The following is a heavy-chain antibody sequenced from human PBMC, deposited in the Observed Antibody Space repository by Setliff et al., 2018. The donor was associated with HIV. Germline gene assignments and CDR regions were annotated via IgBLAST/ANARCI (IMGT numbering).Heavy chain of an antibody. J-gene: IGHJ4*02. V-gene: IGHV1-69*13. D-gene: IGHD4-17*01. CDR1: GDTFNTYS. CDR2: IIPMLRAT. CDR3: AGLYGDKGGGY. Sequence: EASVKVSCKTSGDTFNTYSISWVRQAPGQGLEWMGGIIPMLRATKYAQRFQGRVTITADESTSTAYMELSSLRSEDTAFYYCAGLYGDKGGGYWGQGTLVTVSS.